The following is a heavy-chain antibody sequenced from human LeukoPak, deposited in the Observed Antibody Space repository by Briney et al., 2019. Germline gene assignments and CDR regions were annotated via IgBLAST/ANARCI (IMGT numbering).Heavy chain of an antibody. CDR1: GFTFSTYA. Sequence: GGSLRLSCAASGFTFSTYAMHCVRQPPGKGLEYVSAISSSGGRTYYANSVMDRFTISRDISTSTVYMQMSSLRAEDTAVYYCARDHPARPPVNHPYDGMDVWGQGTTVTVSS. CDR2: ISSSGGRT. CDR3: ARDHPARPPVNHPYDGMDV. D-gene: IGHD1-14*01. V-gene: IGHV3-64*01. J-gene: IGHJ6*02.